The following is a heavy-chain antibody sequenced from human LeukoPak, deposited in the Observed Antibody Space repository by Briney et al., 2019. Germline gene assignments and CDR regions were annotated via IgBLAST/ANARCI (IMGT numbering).Heavy chain of an antibody. CDR2: IYYSGST. Sequence: SETLSLTCTVSGGSISSYYWSWIRQPPGKGLEWIGYIYYSGSTNYNPSLKSRVTISVDTSKNQFSLKLSSVTAADTAVYYCARAGETSGYSSSLLDYWGQGTLVTVSS. D-gene: IGHD6-13*01. CDR3: ARAGETSGYSSSLLDY. J-gene: IGHJ4*02. CDR1: GGSISSYY. V-gene: IGHV4-59*01.